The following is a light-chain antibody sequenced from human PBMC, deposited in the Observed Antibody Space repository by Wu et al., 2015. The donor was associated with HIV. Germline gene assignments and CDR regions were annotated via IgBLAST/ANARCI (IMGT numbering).Light chain of an antibody. Sequence: DIQMTQSPSSLSASVGDRVTITCRASQSISSYLNWYQQKPGKAPKLLIYAASSLQSGVPPRFSGSGSGTDFTLTISSLQPEDSATYYCQQSYSSLWTFGQGTKVEIK. V-gene: IGKV1-39*01. CDR3: QQSYSSLWT. CDR1: QSISSY. CDR2: AAS. J-gene: IGKJ1*01.